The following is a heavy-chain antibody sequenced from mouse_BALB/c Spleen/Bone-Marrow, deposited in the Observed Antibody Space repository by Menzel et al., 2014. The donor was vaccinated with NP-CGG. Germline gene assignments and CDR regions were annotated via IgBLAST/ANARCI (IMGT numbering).Heavy chain of an antibody. CDR1: GFTFSDYY. D-gene: IGHD2-4*01. J-gene: IGHJ2*01. Sequence: EVMLVESGGGLVKPGGSLKLSCAASGFTFSDYYMYWVRQTPEKRLEWVATISDGGSYTYYPDSVKGRFTISRDNAKNNLYLQMSSLKSEDTARYYCARVSYDYFDSGGQGTTLTVSS. CDR3: ARVSYDYFDS. V-gene: IGHV5-4*02. CDR2: ISDGGSYT.